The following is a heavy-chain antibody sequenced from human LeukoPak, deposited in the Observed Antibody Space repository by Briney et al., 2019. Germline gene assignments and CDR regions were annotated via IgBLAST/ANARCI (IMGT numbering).Heavy chain of an antibody. D-gene: IGHD2-21*02. CDR3: AREVGDSDSDNWFNP. CDR2: IYYSGST. V-gene: IGHV4-59*01. J-gene: IGHJ5*02. CDR1: GTSISPYY. Sequence: SETLSLTCAVSGTSISPYYWSWIRQPPGKGLEWIGYIYYSGSTNYNPSLKSRVTISVDTSENQFSLILRSVTAADTAVYYCAREVGDSDSDNWFNPWGQGTLVTVSS.